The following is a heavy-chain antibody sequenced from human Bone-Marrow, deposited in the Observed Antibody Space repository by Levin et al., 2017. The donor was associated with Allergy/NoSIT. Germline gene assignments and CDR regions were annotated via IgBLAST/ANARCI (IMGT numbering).Heavy chain of an antibody. V-gene: IGHV3-21*01. Sequence: SGGSLRLSCEASGITFSHYSMNWVRLAPGKGLEWVSSISSDSNSIYYADSVMGRFTVSRDNAKTSLYLQMNSLRVEDTAVYYCASDPSSAWSSYYYFNYWGPGTLVTVSS. D-gene: IGHD6-19*01. CDR2: ISSDSNSI. CDR1: GITFSHYS. CDR3: ASDPSSAWSSYYYFNY. J-gene: IGHJ4*02.